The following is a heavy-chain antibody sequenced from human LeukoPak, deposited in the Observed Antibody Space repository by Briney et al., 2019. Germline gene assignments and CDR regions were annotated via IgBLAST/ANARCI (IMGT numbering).Heavy chain of an antibody. CDR1: GCSISSYY. CDR3: AREDYNILTGSGDNWFDP. J-gene: IGHJ5*02. D-gene: IGHD3-9*01. CDR2: IYDSGSN. Sequence: SETLSLTCTVSGCSISSYYWSWIRQSPGKGLEWIGYIYDSGSNNYNPSLKNGGNISVDTSRSQFSLKLSSVTAADTAVYYCAREDYNILTGSGDNWFDPWGQGTLVTVSS. V-gene: IGHV4-59*01.